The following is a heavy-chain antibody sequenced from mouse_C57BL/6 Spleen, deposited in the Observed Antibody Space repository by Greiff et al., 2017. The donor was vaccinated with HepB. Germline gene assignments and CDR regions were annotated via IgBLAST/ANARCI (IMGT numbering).Heavy chain of an antibody. J-gene: IGHJ2*01. CDR1: GYTFTSYW. V-gene: IGHV1-69*01. Sequence: VKLMESGAELVMPGASVKLSCKASGYTFTSYWMHWVKQRPGQGLEWIGEIDPSDSYTNYNQKFKGKSTLTVDKSSSTAYKQLSSLTSEDSAVYYCARSLTHYYDDWGQGTTLTVSS. CDR2: IDPSDSYT. CDR3: ARSLTHYYDD. D-gene: IGHD1-1*01.